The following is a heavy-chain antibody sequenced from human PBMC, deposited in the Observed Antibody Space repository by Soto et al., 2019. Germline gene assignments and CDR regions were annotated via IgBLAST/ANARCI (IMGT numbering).Heavy chain of an antibody. V-gene: IGHV4-31*03. CDR3: ARYRSGRGSGRFDL. D-gene: IGHD6-19*01. CDR2: IYYSGVT. Sequence: QVQLQESGPGLVKPSQTLSLTCTVSGDSITSGGYYWTWIRQHPGKGLEWIGYIYYSGVTYYNPSLKSRVTISVDTSKNQFSLKLISVTAADTDKYYCARYRSGRGSGRFDLLGQGTPVTVSS. J-gene: IGHJ5*02. CDR1: GDSITSGGYY.